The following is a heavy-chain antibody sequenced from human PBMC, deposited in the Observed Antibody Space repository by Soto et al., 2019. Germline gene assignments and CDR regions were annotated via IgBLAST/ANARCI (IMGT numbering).Heavy chain of an antibody. Sequence: EVQLLESVGGVVQPGGSLRLSCAASGFTFSSYAMSWVRQAPGKGLEWVSGISGSGDSTYDADYVKGGFTISRDNSTNTLYLQMNSLRAEDTAVYYCAKGIYSYGYNSFDYWRQGTLVTVSS. D-gene: IGHD5-18*01. V-gene: IGHV3-23*01. CDR3: AKGIYSYGYNSFDY. CDR1: GFTFSSYA. CDR2: ISGSGDST. J-gene: IGHJ4*02.